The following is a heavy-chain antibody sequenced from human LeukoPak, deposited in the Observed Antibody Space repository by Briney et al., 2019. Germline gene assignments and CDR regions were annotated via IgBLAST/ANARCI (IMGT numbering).Heavy chain of an antibody. V-gene: IGHV3-74*01. J-gene: IGHJ4*02. CDR3: ARGRPHGNDY. CDR1: GFTFSSYW. CDR2: IASDGSST. Sequence: GGSLRLSCAASGFTFSSYWMNWVRQAPGKGLVCVSRIASDGSSTTYADSVKGRFSISRDNAKNTLYLQMNSLRVEDTAVYYCARGRPHGNDYWGQGTLVAVSS. D-gene: IGHD4-23*01.